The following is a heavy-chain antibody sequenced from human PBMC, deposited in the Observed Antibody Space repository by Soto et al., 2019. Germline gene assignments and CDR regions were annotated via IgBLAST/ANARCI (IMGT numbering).Heavy chain of an antibody. CDR2: ISCDGSNK. CDR3: AGTGNLIDY. V-gene: IGHV3-30*03. J-gene: IGHJ4*02. CDR1: VFTFSSYG. Sequence: PGWSLRLSCSASVFTFSSYGMHWVRQAPGKGLEWVAVISCDGSNKYYADSVKGRFTISRDNSKNTLYLQMNSLRAEDTAVYYCAGTGNLIDYWGQGTLVTVSS.